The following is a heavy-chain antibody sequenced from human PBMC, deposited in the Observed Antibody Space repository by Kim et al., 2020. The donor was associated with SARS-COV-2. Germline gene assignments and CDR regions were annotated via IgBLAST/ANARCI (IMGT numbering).Heavy chain of an antibody. CDR2: IIPIFGTA. CDR1: GGTFSSYA. CDR3: ARDTLGYDSSGYSLGS. J-gene: IGHJ5*02. V-gene: IGHV1-69*13. Sequence: SVKVSCKASGGTFSSYAISWVRQAPGQGLEWMGGIIPIFGTANYAQKFQGRVTITADESTSTAYMELSSLRSEDTAVYYCARDTLGYDSSGYSLGSWGQGTLVTVSS. D-gene: IGHD3-22*01.